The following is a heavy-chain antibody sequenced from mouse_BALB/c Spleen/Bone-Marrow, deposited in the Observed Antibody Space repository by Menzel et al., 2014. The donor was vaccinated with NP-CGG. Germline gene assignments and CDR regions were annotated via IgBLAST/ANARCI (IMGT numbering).Heavy chain of an antibody. CDR3: ARGNGPYAMDY. J-gene: IGHJ4*01. D-gene: IGHD1-1*02. CDR1: GYTFTNYW. Sequence: VQGVESGAELVRPGTSVKISCKASGYTFTNYWLGWVKRRPGHGLEWIGDIYPGGGYTNYNEKFKGKATLTADTSSSTAYMQLSSLTSEDSAVYFCARGNGPYAMDYWGQGTSVTVSS. V-gene: IGHV1-63*02. CDR2: IYPGGGYT.